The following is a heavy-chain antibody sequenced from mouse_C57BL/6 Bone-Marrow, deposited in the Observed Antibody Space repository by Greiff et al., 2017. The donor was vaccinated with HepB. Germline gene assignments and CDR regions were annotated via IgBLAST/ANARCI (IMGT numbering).Heavy chain of an antibody. CDR1: GYTFTDYN. Sequence: VQLQQSGPELVKPGASVKMSCKASGYTFTDYNMHWVKQSHGKSLEWIGYINPNNGGTSYNQKFKGKATLTVNKSSSTAYMELRSLTSEDAAVYYCATGGSSRHWYFDVWGTGTTVTVSS. V-gene: IGHV1-22*01. CDR2: INPNNGGT. CDR3: ATGGSSRHWYFDV. D-gene: IGHD1-1*01. J-gene: IGHJ1*03.